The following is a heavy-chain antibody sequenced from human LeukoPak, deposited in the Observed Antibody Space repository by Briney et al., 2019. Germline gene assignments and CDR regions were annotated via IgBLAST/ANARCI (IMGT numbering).Heavy chain of an antibody. J-gene: IGHJ4*02. CDR1: GGSFSGYY. CDR2: IYTSGST. V-gene: IGHV4-4*07. CDR3: VRDHSLFDH. Sequence: SETLSLTCAVYGGSFSGYYWSWIRQPAGKGLEWIGRIYTSGSTDYNPSLKSRVTMSLDTSKNQFSLKLSSVTAADTAMYYCVRDHSLFDHWGQGTLVTVSS. D-gene: IGHD2-21*01.